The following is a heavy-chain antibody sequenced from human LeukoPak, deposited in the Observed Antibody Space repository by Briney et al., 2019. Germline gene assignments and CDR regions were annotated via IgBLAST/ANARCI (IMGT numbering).Heavy chain of an antibody. D-gene: IGHD7-27*01. V-gene: IGHV3-23*01. J-gene: IGHJ4*02. CDR1: GFIFSSYA. CDR3: AKDGGLWVSAHWGDS. Sequence: GASLRLSCTASGFIFSSYAMSWVRQAPGKGLEWVSAINGSGNNTYYADSVKGRFTVSRDNSKNTLFLQMNSLRAEDTAVYYCAKDGGLWVSAHWGDSWGRGTLVTVSS. CDR2: INGSGNNT.